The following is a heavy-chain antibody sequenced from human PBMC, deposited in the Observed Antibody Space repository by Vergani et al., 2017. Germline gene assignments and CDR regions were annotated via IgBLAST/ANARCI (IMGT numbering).Heavy chain of an antibody. D-gene: IGHD4-17*01. CDR1: GGSFSGYY. CDR3: ARVDYVLSDAFDI. V-gene: IGHV4-34*01. Sequence: QVQLQQWGAGLLKPSETLSLTCAVYGGSFSGYYWSWIRQPPGKGLEWIGEINHSGSTNYNPSLKSRVTISVDTSKNQFSLKLSSVTAADTAVYYCARVDYVLSDAFDIWGQGTMVTVSS. J-gene: IGHJ3*02. CDR2: INHSGST.